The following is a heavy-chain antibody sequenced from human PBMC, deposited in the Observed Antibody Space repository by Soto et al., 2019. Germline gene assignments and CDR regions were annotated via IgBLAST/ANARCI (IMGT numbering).Heavy chain of an antibody. CDR3: AKDSRVTMVRGVIIPHGY. J-gene: IGHJ4*02. CDR1: GFTFSSYD. V-gene: IGHV3-23*01. Sequence: EVQLLESGGGLVQPGGSLTLSCVASGFTFSSYDMSWVRQAPGKGLEWVSAISGSDGSTYYADSVKGRFTISRDNSKDPTYLQMNSLRAEDTAVYYCAKDSRVTMVRGVIIPHGYWGQGTLVTVSS. CDR2: ISGSDGST. D-gene: IGHD3-10*01.